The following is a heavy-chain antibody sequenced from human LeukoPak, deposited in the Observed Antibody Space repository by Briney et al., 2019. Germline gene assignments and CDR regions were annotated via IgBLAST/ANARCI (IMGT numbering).Heavy chain of an antibody. CDR1: GYPFTTYG. CDR2: INTYNGDT. Sequence: ASVKVSCKASGYPFTTYGINWGRQAPGQGLEWRGWINTYNGDTNYAQKFQGRVTMTTDTSTSTVYIELRSLTSDDTAAYYCAREWWGYDVLTGDNWFDPWGQGTLVTVSS. D-gene: IGHD3-9*01. V-gene: IGHV1-18*01. J-gene: IGHJ5*02. CDR3: AREWWGYDVLTGDNWFDP.